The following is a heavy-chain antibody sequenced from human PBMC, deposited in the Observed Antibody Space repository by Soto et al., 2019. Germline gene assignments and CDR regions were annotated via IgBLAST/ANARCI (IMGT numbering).Heavy chain of an antibody. V-gene: IGHV4-31*03. J-gene: IGHJ4*02. Sequence: QVQLQESGPGLVKPSQTLSLTCTVSGDSISSGDYYWSWIRQLPGKGLEWIGYIYYSGTSYYNWSLESRVCISVDTSKNQFSLILRSVTAADTAVYHCARGGGLDEPFDYWGQGTLVTVSS. CDR2: IYYSGTS. CDR3: ARGGGLDEPFDY. D-gene: IGHD1-1*01. CDR1: GDSISSGDYY.